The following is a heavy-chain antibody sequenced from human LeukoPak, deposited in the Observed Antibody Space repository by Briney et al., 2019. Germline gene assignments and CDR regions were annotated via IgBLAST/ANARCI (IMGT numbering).Heavy chain of an antibody. D-gene: IGHD2-8*02. Sequence: VRXAPGKXLEWXXVIYSDGSTYYADSVKGRFTISRDTSKNTLYLQMNSLRVEDTAVYFCARGTPGADYYYGMDVWGQGTTVTVSS. V-gene: IGHV3-53*01. CDR3: ARGTPGADYYYGMDV. CDR2: IYSDGST. J-gene: IGHJ6*02.